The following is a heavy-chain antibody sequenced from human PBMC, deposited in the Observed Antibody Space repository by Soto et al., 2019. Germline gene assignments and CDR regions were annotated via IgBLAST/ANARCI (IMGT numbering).Heavy chain of an antibody. Sequence: SETLSLTCTVSGGSISSYYWSWIRQPPGKGLEWIGYIYSSGSTNYNPSLKSRVTISVDTSKNLFSLKLTSVTAADTAVYYCARAKGMHSSGYEADIWGQGTMVTVS. D-gene: IGHD3-22*01. J-gene: IGHJ3*02. CDR3: ARAKGMHSSGYEADI. V-gene: IGHV4-59*01. CDR1: GGSISSYY. CDR2: IYSSGST.